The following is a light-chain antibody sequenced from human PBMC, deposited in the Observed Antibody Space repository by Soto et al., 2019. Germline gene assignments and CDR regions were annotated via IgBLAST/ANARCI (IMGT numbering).Light chain of an antibody. V-gene: IGLV2-23*02. CDR1: SSDVGSYNL. CDR2: EVS. J-gene: IGLJ1*01. CDR3: CSLAASSHVV. Sequence: QSALTQPASVSGSPGQSITISCTGTSSDVGSYNLVSWYQQHPGKAPKLMIYEVSKRPSGVSNRFSGSKSGNTASLTISGLQAKDEANYAHCSLAASSHVVFGTGTKVTVL.